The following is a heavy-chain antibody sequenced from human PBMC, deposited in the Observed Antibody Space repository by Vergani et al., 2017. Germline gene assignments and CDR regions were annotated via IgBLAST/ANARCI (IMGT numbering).Heavy chain of an antibody. CDR3: AREDISLTVEGANYMDI. V-gene: IGHV6-1*01. J-gene: IGHJ6*03. CDR2: TYFMSKWYN. Sequence: QVQLHQSGPGLVKLSQTLSLTCAISGDRVSNKSAGWTWIRQSPSRGLEWLGSTYFMSKWYNDYAASVKSRMTINSATSKNLFSLQLQSVTPEDTAVYYCAREDISLTVEGANYMDIWGKGTTVTVSS. D-gene: IGHD3-22*01. CDR1: GDRVSNKSAG.